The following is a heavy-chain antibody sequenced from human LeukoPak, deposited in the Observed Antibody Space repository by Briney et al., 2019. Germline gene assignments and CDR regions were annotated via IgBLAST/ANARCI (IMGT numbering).Heavy chain of an antibody. V-gene: IGHV3-23*01. CDR2: ISSSGDRT. J-gene: IGHJ4*02. CDR3: AKDSSLWFGELLYLFDY. Sequence: PGGSLRLSCAASGFSLSSHAMSWVRQAPGKGLEWVSSISSSGDRTYYADSVKGRLTISRDNSKNTLYLQMNSLRAEDTAVYYCAKDSSLWFGELLYLFDYWGQGTLVTVSS. CDR1: GFSLSSHA. D-gene: IGHD3-10*01.